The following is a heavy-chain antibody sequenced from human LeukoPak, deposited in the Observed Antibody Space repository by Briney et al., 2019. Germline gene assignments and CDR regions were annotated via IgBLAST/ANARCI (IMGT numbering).Heavy chain of an antibody. V-gene: IGHV4-34*01. D-gene: IGHD6-6*01. J-gene: IGHJ4*02. CDR1: GFTFSSYG. Sequence: GTLRLSCAASGFTFSSYGMSWVRQPPGKGLEWIGEINHSGSTNYNPSLKSRVTISVDTSKNQFSLKLSSVTAADTAVYYCARGRGYSSSYRFDYWGQGTLVTVSS. CDR2: INHSGST. CDR3: ARGRGYSSSYRFDY.